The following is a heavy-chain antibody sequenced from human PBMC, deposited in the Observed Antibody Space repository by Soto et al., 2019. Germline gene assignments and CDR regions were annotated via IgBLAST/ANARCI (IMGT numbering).Heavy chain of an antibody. J-gene: IGHJ4*02. CDR1: GCTFINYA. D-gene: IGHD6-6*01. CDR2: ISSSSSYI. V-gene: IGHV3-21*01. Sequence: SLRLSCVAAGCTFINYAMSWVRQATGKGLEWVSTISSSSSYIYYADSVKGRFTISRDNAKHSLYLQMNSLRAEDTAVYYCARDSSIAARSLDYWGQGPLVTVSS. CDR3: ARDSSIAARSLDY.